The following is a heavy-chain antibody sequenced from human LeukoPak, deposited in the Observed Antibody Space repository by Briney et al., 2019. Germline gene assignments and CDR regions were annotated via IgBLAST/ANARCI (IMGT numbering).Heavy chain of an antibody. CDR3: AIASMVSGDAFDI. D-gene: IGHD3-10*01. CDR1: GDTFTSYA. J-gene: IGHJ3*02. V-gene: IGHV1-69*04. Sequence: SVKVSCKASGDTFTSYAISWVRQAPGQGLEWMGSIIPIRGIANYAQKFQGRVTITRDKSTSTAYMELSSLRSEDTALYYWAIASMVSGDAFDIGGEGTMVTVSS. CDR2: IIPIRGIA.